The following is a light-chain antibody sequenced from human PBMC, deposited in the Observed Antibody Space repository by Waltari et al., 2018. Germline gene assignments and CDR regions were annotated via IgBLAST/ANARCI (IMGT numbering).Light chain of an antibody. CDR2: GAS. V-gene: IGKV3-20*01. Sequence: DIVFTQSPGTLTLSPGGSATISCRASQTVRTTYLAWYQQKPGQAPTLLISGASSSATGIPDRFSGSGSGTDFSLTISSLEPEDFAVYYCQQYDISPRTFGGGTRVEIK. CDR1: QTVRTTY. J-gene: IGKJ4*01. CDR3: QQYDISPRT.